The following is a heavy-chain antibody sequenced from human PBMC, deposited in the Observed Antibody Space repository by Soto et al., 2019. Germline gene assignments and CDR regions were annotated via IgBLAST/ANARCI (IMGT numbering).Heavy chain of an antibody. CDR1: GGSISSYY. J-gene: IGHJ4*02. Sequence: PSETLSLTCTVSGGSISSYYWSWIRQPPGKGLEWIGYIYYSGSTNYNPSLKSRVTISVDTSKNQFSLKLSSVTAADTAVYYCARANWGAFDYWGQGTLVTVSS. V-gene: IGHV4-59*01. CDR3: ARANWGAFDY. D-gene: IGHD7-27*01. CDR2: IYYSGST.